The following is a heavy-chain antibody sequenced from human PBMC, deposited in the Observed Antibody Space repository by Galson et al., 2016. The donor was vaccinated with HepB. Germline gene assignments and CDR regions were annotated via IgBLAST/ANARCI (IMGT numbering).Heavy chain of an antibody. CDR1: GFSFSSYA. CDR3: AKHNYYQYYMDV. CDR2: IYSDSST. J-gene: IGHJ6*03. V-gene: IGHV3-23*03. Sequence: SLRLSCAASGFSFSSYAMSWVRQASGKGLEWVSVIYSDSSTYYADSVKGRFTISRDNSKNKVFLQMNNLRAEDKAVYYCAKHNYYQYYMDVWGTGTTVTVSS.